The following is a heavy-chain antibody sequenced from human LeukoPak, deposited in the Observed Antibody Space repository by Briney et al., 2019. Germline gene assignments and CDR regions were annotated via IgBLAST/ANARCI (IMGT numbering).Heavy chain of an antibody. V-gene: IGHV5-51*01. CDR1: GYKFNAYW. CDR2: IYPDDSDT. D-gene: IGHD3-22*01. Sequence: GESLKICCKGSGYKFNAYWIAWVRQMPGKGLEWMGIIYPDDSDTRYSPSFQGQVTISADKSVSIAYLQWSSLKASDTAMYYCARPNITSYYDSRGYDAFDVWGQGTMVIVSS. CDR3: ARPNITSYYDSRGYDAFDV. J-gene: IGHJ3*01.